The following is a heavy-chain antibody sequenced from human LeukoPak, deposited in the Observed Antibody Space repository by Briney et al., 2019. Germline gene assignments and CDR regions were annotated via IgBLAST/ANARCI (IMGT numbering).Heavy chain of an antibody. CDR2: IYSGGST. Sequence: PGGSLRLSCAASGFTFSSYSMSWVRQAPGKGLEWVSVIYSGGSTYSADSVKGRFTISRDNSKNTLFLQMNSLRAEDTAVYYCAREGPGRPIGYWGQGTLVTVSS. CDR3: AREGPGRPIGY. J-gene: IGHJ4*02. D-gene: IGHD1-26*01. CDR1: GFTFSSYS. V-gene: IGHV3-66*01.